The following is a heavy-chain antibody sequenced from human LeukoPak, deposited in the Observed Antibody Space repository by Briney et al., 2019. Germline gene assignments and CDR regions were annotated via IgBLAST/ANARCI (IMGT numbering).Heavy chain of an antibody. CDR1: GFTFSSYG. CDR2: ISGSGGST. J-gene: IGHJ4*02. D-gene: IGHD2-15*01. V-gene: IGHV3-23*01. Sequence: GGSLRLSCAASGFTFSSYGMSWVRQAPGKGLEWVSAISGSGGSTYYADSMKGRFTISRDNSKNTLYLQMNSLRAEDTAAHYCAKERPTRRYCSGGSCYSRYFDYWGQGTLVTVSS. CDR3: AKERPTRRYCSGGSCYSRYFDY.